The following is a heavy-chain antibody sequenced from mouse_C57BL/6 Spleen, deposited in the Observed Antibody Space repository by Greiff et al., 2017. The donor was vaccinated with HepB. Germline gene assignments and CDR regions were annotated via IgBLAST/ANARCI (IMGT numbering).Heavy chain of an antibody. V-gene: IGHV3-6*01. D-gene: IGHD1-2*01. J-gene: IGHJ4*01. Sequence: EVKLMESGPGLVKPSQSLSLSCSVTGYSFTSGYYWNWIRQFPGNKLEWMGYISYDGSNYYNPSLKNRISITRDTSKNQFFLKLNSVTTEDTATYYGARGLNYAMDYWGQGPSVTVSS. CDR3: ARGLNYAMDY. CDR1: GYSFTSGYY. CDR2: ISYDGSN.